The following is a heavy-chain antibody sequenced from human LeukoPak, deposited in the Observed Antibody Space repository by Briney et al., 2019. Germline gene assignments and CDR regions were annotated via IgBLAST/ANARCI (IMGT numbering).Heavy chain of an antibody. CDR2: ISGSGVNT. V-gene: IGHV3-23*01. Sequence: GGSLRLSCAASGFTFSTYAMTWVRQAPGRGLEWVSAISGSGVNTYYADSVKGRFTISRDNSRNTLYLQVNSLRAEDTAVYYCAKTSFEHTMEGAFDIWGQGTMVTVSS. CDR1: GFTFSTYA. J-gene: IGHJ3*02. D-gene: IGHD3-10*01. CDR3: AKTSFEHTMEGAFDI.